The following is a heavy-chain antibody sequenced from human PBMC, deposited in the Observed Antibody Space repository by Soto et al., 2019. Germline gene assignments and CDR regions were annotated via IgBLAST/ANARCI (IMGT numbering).Heavy chain of an antibody. CDR2: VYYSGST. CDR1: GGSINNNDYY. D-gene: IGHD3-22*01. J-gene: IGHJ2*01. CDR3: ARMSYYYDKWYFDL. Sequence: QLQESGPGLVKPSQTLSLTCTVSGGSINNNDYYWNWIRQTPGKGLEWIGYVYYSGSTYYIPSLESRLSMSIDKSKNQFSLRLNPVIAADAAIYYCARMSYYYDKWYFDLWGRGTLVAVSS. V-gene: IGHV4-30-4*01.